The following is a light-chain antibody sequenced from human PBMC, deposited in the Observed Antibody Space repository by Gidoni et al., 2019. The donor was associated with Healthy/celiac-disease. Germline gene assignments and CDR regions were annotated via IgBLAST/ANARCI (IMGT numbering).Light chain of an antibody. CDR3: QQSYSTPRT. CDR1: QSISSY. J-gene: IGKJ4*02. Sequence: DIQMTPSPSSLSASVGDRVTITCRASQSISSYLNWYQQKPGKSPKLLSYAAASFQSGVPSRFSGSGSGTDFTLTISSLQPEDFATYYCQQSYSTPRTFGEGTKVEIK. CDR2: AAA. V-gene: IGKV1-39*01.